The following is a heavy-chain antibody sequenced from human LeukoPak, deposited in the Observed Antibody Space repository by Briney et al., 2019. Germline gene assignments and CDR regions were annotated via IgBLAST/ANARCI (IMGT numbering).Heavy chain of an antibody. CDR3: ARGRFDYVNWFDP. D-gene: IGHD4-17*01. CDR1: GGSFSGYY. J-gene: IGHJ5*02. CDR2: IYTSGST. Sequence: SETLSLTCAVYGGSFSGYYWSWIRQPAGKGLEWIGRIYTSGSTNYNPSLKSRVTMSVDTSKNQFSLKLSSVTAADTAVYYCARGRFDYVNWFDPWGQGTLVTVSS. V-gene: IGHV4-59*10.